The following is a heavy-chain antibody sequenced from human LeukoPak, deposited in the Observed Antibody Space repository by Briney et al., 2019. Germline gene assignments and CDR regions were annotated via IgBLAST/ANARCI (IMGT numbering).Heavy chain of an antibody. CDR3: ATYPGTVAPGGMDV. CDR1: GYTFTGYY. CDR2: INPNSGGT. D-gene: IGHD2-2*01. Sequence: ASVKVSCKASGYTFTGYYMHWVRQAPGQGLDWMRWINPNSGGTNSAQTFQGRVSMTRDTSISTAHMELSRLRSDDTAVYYCATYPGTVAPGGMDVWGQGTTVTVSS. J-gene: IGHJ6*02. V-gene: IGHV1-2*02.